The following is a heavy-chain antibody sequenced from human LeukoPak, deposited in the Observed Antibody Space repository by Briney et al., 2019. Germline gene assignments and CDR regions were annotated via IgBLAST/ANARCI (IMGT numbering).Heavy chain of an antibody. V-gene: IGHV3-48*04. J-gene: IGHJ4*02. Sequence: GGSLRLSCAASGFTFSSYSMNWVRQTPGKGLEWLSYMTGNGHSIHYADSVKGRFTISRDNAKNSLYLQMNSLRAEDSALYYCARDAHSSSDYWGQGTLVTVSS. CDR3: ARDAHSSSDY. CDR1: GFTFSSYS. D-gene: IGHD6-6*01. CDR2: MTGNGHSI.